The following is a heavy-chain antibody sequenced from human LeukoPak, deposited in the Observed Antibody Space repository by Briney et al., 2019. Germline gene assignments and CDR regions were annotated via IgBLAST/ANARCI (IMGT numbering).Heavy chain of an antibody. J-gene: IGHJ4*02. D-gene: IGHD3-3*01. CDR1: GGSISSGGYY. CDR2: IYYSGST. Sequence: SQTLSLTCTVSGGSISSGGYYWSWIRQHPGKGLEWIGYIYYSGSTYYNPSLKSRVTISVDTSKNQFSLKLSSVTAADTAVHYCARVKPIFQLNYLGQGTLVTVSS. CDR3: ARVKPIFQLNY. V-gene: IGHV4-31*03.